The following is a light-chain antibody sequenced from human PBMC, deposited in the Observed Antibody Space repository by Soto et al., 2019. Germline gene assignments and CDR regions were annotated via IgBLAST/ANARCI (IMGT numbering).Light chain of an antibody. V-gene: IGKV1-5*01. CDR2: DAS. J-gene: IGKJ2*01. CDR3: QQYNDYSPYT. Sequence: DIQMTQAPSTLSASVGNRVTFTCRASQSISGRLAWYQQKPGRAPKLLIFDASSVGSGVASRFSASGSGTDFTLTISSLLPDALAALYCQQYNDYSPYTFGQGTKL. CDR1: QSISGR.